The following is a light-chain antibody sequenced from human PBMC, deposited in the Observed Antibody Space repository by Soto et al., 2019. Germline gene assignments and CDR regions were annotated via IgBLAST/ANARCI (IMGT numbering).Light chain of an antibody. J-gene: IGKJ4*01. CDR3: QQLNSYPLT. CDR2: TAS. Sequence: DIQLTQSPSFLSASVGDRVTITCRASQGISSYLAWYQQKPGKAPKLLIYTASTLQSGVPSRFGGSGAGTEFTLTISSLQPADFATYHCQQLNSYPLTFGGGTKVEIK. V-gene: IGKV1-9*01. CDR1: QGISSY.